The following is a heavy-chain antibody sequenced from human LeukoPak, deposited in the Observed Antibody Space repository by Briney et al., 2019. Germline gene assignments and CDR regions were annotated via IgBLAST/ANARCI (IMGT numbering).Heavy chain of an antibody. Sequence: AGSLTLTCAVSGFSFSSYAMSWVCQGPGEGLELVSAMSGSGGSTYYADSVKGRFTISTDNFTNTLYLQMNSLRAEDTAVYYCAKDRGDYDSSGYYSDYWGQGTLVTVSS. CDR2: MSGSGGST. CDR1: GFSFSSYA. D-gene: IGHD3-22*01. J-gene: IGHJ4*02. CDR3: AKDRGDYDSSGYYSDY. V-gene: IGHV3-23*01.